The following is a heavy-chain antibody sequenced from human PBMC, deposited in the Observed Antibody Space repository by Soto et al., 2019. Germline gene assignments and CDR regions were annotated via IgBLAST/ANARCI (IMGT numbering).Heavy chain of an antibody. CDR1: GYTFTTYG. CDR2: ISAYNGNT. D-gene: IGHD6-13*01. J-gene: IGHJ5*02. V-gene: IGHV1-18*01. Sequence: QVQLVQSGAEVKKPGASVKVSCRASGYTFTTYGISWVRQAPGQGLQWMGWISAYNGNTNYAQKLQGRVTMTTDTSXXTAYMELKSLRSDDTAVYYCARREIAAGGRNWFDPWGQGTLVTVSS. CDR3: ARREIAAGGRNWFDP.